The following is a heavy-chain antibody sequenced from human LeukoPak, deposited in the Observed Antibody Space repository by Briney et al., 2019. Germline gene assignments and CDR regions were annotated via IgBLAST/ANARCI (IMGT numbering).Heavy chain of an antibody. CDR1: GYTFTSYY. CDR3: ARDWSPRMVVVPAATYYYYYGMDV. J-gene: IGHJ6*02. D-gene: IGHD2-2*01. V-gene: IGHV1-46*01. Sequence: ASVKVSCKASGYTFTSYYMHWVRQAPGQGLEWMGIINPSGGSTSYAQKFQGRVTMTRDTSTSTGYMELSSLRSEDTAVYYCARDWSPRMVVVPAATYYYYYGMDVWGQGTTVSVSS. CDR2: INPSGGST.